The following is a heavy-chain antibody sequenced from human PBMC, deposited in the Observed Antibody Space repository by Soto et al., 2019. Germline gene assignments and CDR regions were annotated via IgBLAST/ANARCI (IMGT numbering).Heavy chain of an antibody. Sequence: GGSLRLSCAASGFTFSNAWMNWVRQAPGKGLEWVGRIKSKTDGGTTDYAAPVKGRFTISRDDSKNTLYLQMNSLKTEDTAVYYCTTREITIFGVVISDYWGQGTLVTVSS. D-gene: IGHD3-3*01. CDR2: IKSKTDGGTT. V-gene: IGHV3-15*07. CDR1: GFTFSNAW. CDR3: TTREITIFGVVISDY. J-gene: IGHJ4*02.